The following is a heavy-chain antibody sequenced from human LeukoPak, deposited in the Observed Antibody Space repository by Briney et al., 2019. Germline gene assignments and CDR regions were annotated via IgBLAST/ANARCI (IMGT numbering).Heavy chain of an antibody. CDR3: ARSNPNRNALDL. Sequence: GGSLRLSCAASGFTLNSYLMSGVRQAPGRGLEWVANINKDGSEENYLDSVKGRFTVSRDNAKNSLYLQMNSLRGEDTAVYYCARSNPNRNALDLWGQGTMVTISS. J-gene: IGHJ3*01. D-gene: IGHD1-14*01. CDR1: GFTLNSYL. CDR2: INKDGSEE. V-gene: IGHV3-7*01.